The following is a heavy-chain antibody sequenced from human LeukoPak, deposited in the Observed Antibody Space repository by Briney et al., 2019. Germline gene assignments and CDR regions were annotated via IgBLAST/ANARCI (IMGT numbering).Heavy chain of an antibody. CDR3: ARVLSCGGDCYSFDQ. CDR1: GGALRNFY. Sequence: PSQRPSPPLTVSGGALRNFYWRWIRESPGEGPGGNGNIYYSGSTNYKPSLKSRVTISVDTSQNQFFLKLSSVTAADTAMYYCARVLSCGGDCYSFDQWGQGTLVTVSS. J-gene: IGHJ4*02. D-gene: IGHD2-21*02. CDR2: IYYSGST. V-gene: IGHV4-59*01.